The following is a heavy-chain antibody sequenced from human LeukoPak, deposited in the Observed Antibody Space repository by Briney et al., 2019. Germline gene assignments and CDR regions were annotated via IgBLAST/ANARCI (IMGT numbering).Heavy chain of an antibody. J-gene: IGHJ5*02. Sequence: ASVKVSCKASGYTFTGYYMHWVRQAPGQGLEWMGRINPNSGGTNYAQKFQGRVTMTRDTSISTAYMELSRLRSDDTALYYCAREDSSGWYSNWSDPWGQGTLVTVSS. CDR1: GYTFTGYY. CDR2: INPNSGGT. D-gene: IGHD6-19*01. CDR3: AREDSSGWYSNWSDP. V-gene: IGHV1-2*06.